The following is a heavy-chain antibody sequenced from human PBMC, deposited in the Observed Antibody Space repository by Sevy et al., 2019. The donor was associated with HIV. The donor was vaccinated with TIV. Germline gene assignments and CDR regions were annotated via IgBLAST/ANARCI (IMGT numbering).Heavy chain of an antibody. CDR3: ATGRTSNDDFWSGYYPLFHYFDY. CDR2: INPNSGGT. CDR1: GYTFTGYY. J-gene: IGHJ4*02. D-gene: IGHD3-3*01. V-gene: IGHV1-2*02. Sequence: ASVKVSCKASGYTFTGYYMHWVRQAPGQGLEWMGWINPNSGGTNYAQKFQGRVTMTRDTSISTAYMELSRLRSDDTAVYYCATGRTSNDDFWSGYYPLFHYFDYWGQGTLVTVSS.